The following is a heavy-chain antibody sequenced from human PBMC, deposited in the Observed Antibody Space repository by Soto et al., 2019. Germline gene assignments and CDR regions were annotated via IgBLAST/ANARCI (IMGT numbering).Heavy chain of an antibody. CDR3: TTPVAASLGYYYYGMDV. J-gene: IGHJ6*02. V-gene: IGHV3-73*01. D-gene: IGHD2-15*01. Sequence: GGSLRLSCAASGFTFSGSAMHWVRQASGKGLEWVGRIRSKANSYATAYAASVKGRFTISRDDSKNTAYLQMNSLKTEDTAVYYCTTPVAASLGYYYYGMDVWGQGTTVTVSS. CDR2: IRSKANSYAT. CDR1: GFTFSGSA.